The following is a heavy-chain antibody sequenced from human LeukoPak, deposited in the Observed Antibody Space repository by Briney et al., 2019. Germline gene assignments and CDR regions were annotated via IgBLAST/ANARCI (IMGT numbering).Heavy chain of an antibody. J-gene: IGHJ4*02. CDR2: INPDGNKK. CDR1: GLTFSSSW. V-gene: IGHV3-7*01. D-gene: IGHD5-18*01. CDR3: ARDLAYSRLDY. Sequence: PWGALRLSCAVSGLTFSSSWMDWVRQAPGKGLEWVASINPDGNKKYSADSVKGRFTISRDNAENSLYLQINSLRVEDTAFYYCARDLAYSRLDYWGQGMLVTVSS.